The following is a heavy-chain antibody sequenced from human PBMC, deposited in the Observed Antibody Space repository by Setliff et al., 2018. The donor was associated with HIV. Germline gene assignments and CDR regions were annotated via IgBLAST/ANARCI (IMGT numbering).Heavy chain of an antibody. CDR1: GDSLSRSPYY. V-gene: IGHV4-39*07. CDR3: ASEAWTSYRSSSGYYYYYMDV. D-gene: IGHD6-6*01. CDR2: VYYTGSA. Sequence: SETLSLTCSVSGDSLSRSPYYWGWIRQAPGKGLEWIGNVYYTGSAFYNPSLKSRVTISVDTSKNQFSLKLSSVTAADTAVYYCASEAWTSYRSSSGYYYYYMDVWGKGTTVTVSS. J-gene: IGHJ6*03.